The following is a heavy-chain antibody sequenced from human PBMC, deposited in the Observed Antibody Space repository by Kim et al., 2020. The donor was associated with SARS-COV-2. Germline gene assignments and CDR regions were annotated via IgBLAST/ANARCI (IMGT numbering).Heavy chain of an antibody. CDR1: GGSIGSGDYS. J-gene: IGHJ3*02. CDR3: ARDPGYSYGYDAFDI. CDR2: IYRSGNT. V-gene: IGHV4-30-4*01. D-gene: IGHD5-18*01. Sequence: SETLSLTCSVSGGSIGSGDYSWNWIRQPPGKGLEWIGYIYRSGNTYYNPSLKGRVTISIETSKNQFSLKLNSVTAADTAAYYCARDPGYSYGYDAFDIWGQGTVVTASS.